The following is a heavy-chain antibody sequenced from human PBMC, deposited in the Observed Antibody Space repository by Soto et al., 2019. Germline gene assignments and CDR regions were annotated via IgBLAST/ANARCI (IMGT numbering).Heavy chain of an antibody. CDR3: ARHRLGYCSSTSCYGTYYFDY. V-gene: IGHV4-39*01. D-gene: IGHD2-2*01. CDR1: GGSISSSSYY. Sequence: PSETLSLTCTVSGGSISSSSYYWGWIRQPPGKGLEWIGSIYYSGSTYYNPSLKSRVTISVDTSKNQFSLKLSSVTAADTAVYYCARHRLGYCSSTSCYGTYYFDYWGQGTLVTVSS. J-gene: IGHJ4*02. CDR2: IYYSGST.